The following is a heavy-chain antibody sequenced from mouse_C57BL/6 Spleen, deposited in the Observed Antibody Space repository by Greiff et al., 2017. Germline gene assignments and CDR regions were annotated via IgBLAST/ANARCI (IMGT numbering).Heavy chain of an antibody. V-gene: IGHV1-80*01. Sequence: QVQLQQSGAELVKPGASVKISCKASGYAFSSYWMNWVKQRPGKGLEWIGKLYPGDGDTNYNGKFKGKATLTADKSSSTAYMQLSSLTSEDAAVYFCARAMRWYFDVWGTGTTGTVSS. CDR2: LYPGDGDT. J-gene: IGHJ1*03. CDR3: ARAMRWYFDV. CDR1: GYAFSSYW.